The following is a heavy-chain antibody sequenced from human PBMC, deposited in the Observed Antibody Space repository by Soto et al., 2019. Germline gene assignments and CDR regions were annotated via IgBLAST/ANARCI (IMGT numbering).Heavy chain of an antibody. V-gene: IGHV1-18*04. CDR3: ARDRCTTDRCYTHHFDV. D-gene: IGHD2-8*01. Sequence: QVQLVQSGGEVTKPGASVKVSCKSSGYTFTSYGVSWVRQAPGQGLEWLGWISVYTGNTKQAQKFQDSVTLTTEASTSTAYMELRSLRSDDTAVYYCARDRCTTDRCYTHHFDVWGQGTTGTVSS. CDR2: ISVYTGNT. CDR1: GYTFTSYG. J-gene: IGHJ6*02.